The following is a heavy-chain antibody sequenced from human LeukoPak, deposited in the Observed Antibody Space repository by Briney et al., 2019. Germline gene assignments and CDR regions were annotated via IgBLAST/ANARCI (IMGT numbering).Heavy chain of an antibody. CDR3: ARLAEHIAPFDP. J-gene: IGHJ5*02. CDR1: GYTFTSYY. V-gene: IGHV1-46*01. Sequence: ASVKVSCKASGYTFTSYYMHWVRQAPGQGLEWMGIINPSGGSTSYAQKFQGRVTMTTDTSTSTAYMELRSLRSDDTAVYYCARLAEHIAPFDPWGQGTLVTVSS. D-gene: IGHD6-13*01. CDR2: INPSGGST.